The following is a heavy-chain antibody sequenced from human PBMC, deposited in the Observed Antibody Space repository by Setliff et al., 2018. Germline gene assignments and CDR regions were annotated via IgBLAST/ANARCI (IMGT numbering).Heavy chain of an antibody. V-gene: IGHV4-39*07. Sequence: LSLTCTVPGGSISDNGYFWGWVRQPPGKGLEWIGNIYFGGNTYFNPSFKSRATMSIDTSNSQFSLKLSSVTAADTAIYYCARDASTSDGRNAFDIWGQGTMVTVSS. D-gene: IGHD2-2*01. CDR1: GGSISDNGYF. CDR3: ARDASTSDGRNAFDI. J-gene: IGHJ3*02. CDR2: IYFGGNT.